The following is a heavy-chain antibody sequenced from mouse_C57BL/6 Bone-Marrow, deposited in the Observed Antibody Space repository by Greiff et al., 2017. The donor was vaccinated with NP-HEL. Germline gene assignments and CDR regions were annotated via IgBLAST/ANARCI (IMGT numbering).Heavy chain of an antibody. D-gene: IGHD2-5*01. CDR1: GYTFTSYW. CDR3: ASRGYSNFDY. V-gene: IGHV1-61*01. J-gene: IGHJ2*01. Sequence: QVQLQQPGAELVRPGSSVKLSCKASGYTFTSYWMDWVKQRPGQGLEWIGKIYPYDSETHYNQKFKDKATLTVDKSSSTAYMQLSSLTSEDSAVYSCASRGYSNFDYWGKGTTLTVSS. CDR2: IYPYDSET.